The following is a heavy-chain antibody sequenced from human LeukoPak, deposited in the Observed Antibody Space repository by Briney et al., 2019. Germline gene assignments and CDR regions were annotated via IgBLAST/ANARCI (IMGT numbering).Heavy chain of an antibody. Sequence: GGSLRLSCAASGFTFSNYAMHWVRQAPGPGLEGVTFIRYDGSNKYYAESVKGRFTVSRDNSKNTLYLQMSSLRAEDTAVYYCAKAIHSSSSGVVDYWGQGTLVTVSS. V-gene: IGHV3-30*02. D-gene: IGHD6-6*01. CDR3: AKAIHSSSSGVVDY. CDR2: IRYDGSNK. CDR1: GFTFSNYA. J-gene: IGHJ4*02.